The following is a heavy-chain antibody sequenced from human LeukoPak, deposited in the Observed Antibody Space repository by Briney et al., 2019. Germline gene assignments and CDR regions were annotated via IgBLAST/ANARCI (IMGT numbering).Heavy chain of an antibody. Sequence: GESLKISCKGSGYSFTSYWISWGRQMPGKGLEWMGRIDPSDSYTNYSPSFQGHVTISADKSISTAYLQWSSLKASDTAMYYCASRAGVGPNFDYWGQGTLVTVSS. V-gene: IGHV5-10-1*01. CDR1: GYSFTSYW. D-gene: IGHD1-26*01. CDR3: ASRAGVGPNFDY. CDR2: IDPSDSYT. J-gene: IGHJ4*02.